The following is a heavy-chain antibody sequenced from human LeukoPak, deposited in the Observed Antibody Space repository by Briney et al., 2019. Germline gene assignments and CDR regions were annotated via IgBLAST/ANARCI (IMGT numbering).Heavy chain of an antibody. D-gene: IGHD4-23*01. CDR2: ISPYNGNT. J-gene: IGHJ6*04. CDR1: GYTFRNYG. V-gene: IGHV1-18*01. Sequence: GASVKVSCKTSGYTFRNYGITWVRQIHGQGPEWMGWISPYNGNTNYAQKLQGRVTMTTDTSTSTAYMELRSLTSDDTAVYYCARGGVTSVVDVWGKGTTVTISS. CDR3: ARGGVTSVVDV.